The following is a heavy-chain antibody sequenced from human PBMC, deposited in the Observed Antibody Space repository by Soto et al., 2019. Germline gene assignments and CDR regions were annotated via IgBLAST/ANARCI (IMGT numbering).Heavy chain of an antibody. V-gene: IGHV1-46*03. J-gene: IGHJ5*02. CDR2: INPSGGST. Sequence: ASVKVSCKASGYTFTSYYMHWVRQAPGQGLEWMGIINPSGGSTSYAQKFQGRVTMTRDTSTSTVYMELSSLRSEDTAVYYCARDRPGYCSGGSCYGGTWFDPWGQGTLVTVSS. CDR1: GYTFTSYY. CDR3: ARDRPGYCSGGSCYGGTWFDP. D-gene: IGHD2-15*01.